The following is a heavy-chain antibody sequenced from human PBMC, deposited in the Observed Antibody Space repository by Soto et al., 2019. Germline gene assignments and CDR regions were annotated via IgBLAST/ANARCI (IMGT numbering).Heavy chain of an antibody. Sequence: ASVKVSCKASGYTFTGYYMHWVRQAPGQGLEWMGWINPNSGGTNYAQKFQGRVTMTRDTSISTAYMELSRLRSDDTAVYYCARDRADSSDRFDYWGQGTLVTVSS. CDR1: GYTFTGYY. CDR3: ARDRADSSDRFDY. D-gene: IGHD6-19*01. V-gene: IGHV1-2*02. J-gene: IGHJ4*02. CDR2: INPNSGGT.